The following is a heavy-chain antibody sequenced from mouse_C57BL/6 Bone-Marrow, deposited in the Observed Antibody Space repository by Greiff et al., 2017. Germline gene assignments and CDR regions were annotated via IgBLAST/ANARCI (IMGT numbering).Heavy chain of an antibody. J-gene: IGHJ4*01. CDR3: TRPGDY. CDR2: FDPETGGT. V-gene: IGHV1-15*01. Sequence: QVQLQQSGAELVRPGASVTLSCKASGYTFTDYEMHWVKQTPVHGLEWIGAFDPETGGTAYNQKFKGKAILTVDKSSSTAYMELRSLTSEDSAVYYYTRPGDYWGQGTSVTVSS. CDR1: GYTFTDYE.